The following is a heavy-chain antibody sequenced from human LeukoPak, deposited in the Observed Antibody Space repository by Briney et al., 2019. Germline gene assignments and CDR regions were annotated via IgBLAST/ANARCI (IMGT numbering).Heavy chain of an antibody. V-gene: IGHV4-34*01. J-gene: IGHJ5*02. CDR3: ARQSTFYSGYIYWFDP. CDR2: INHSGST. D-gene: IGHD5-18*01. Sequence: SETLSLTCAVYGGSFSGYYWSWIRQPPGKGLEWIGEINHSGSTNYNPSLKSRVTISVDTSKNQFSLKLSSVTAADTAVYYCARQSTFYSGYIYWFDPWGQGTLVTVSS. CDR1: GGSFSGYY.